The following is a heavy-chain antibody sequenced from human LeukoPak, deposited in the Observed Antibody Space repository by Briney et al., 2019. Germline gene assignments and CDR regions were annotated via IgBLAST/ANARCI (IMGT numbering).Heavy chain of an antibody. V-gene: IGHV3-21*01. J-gene: IGHJ4*02. CDR3: ARWSTSRPFDY. D-gene: IGHD2-2*01. CDR2: ISSSSSYI. Sequence: MTGGSLRLSCAASGFTFSSYSMNWVRQAPGKGLEWVSSISSSSSYIYYADSVKGRFTISRDNAKNSLCLQMNSLRAEDTAVYYCARWSTSRPFDYWGQGTLVTVSS. CDR1: GFTFSSYS.